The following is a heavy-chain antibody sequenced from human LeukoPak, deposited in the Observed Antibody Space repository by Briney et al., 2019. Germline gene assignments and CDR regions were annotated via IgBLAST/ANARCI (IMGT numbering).Heavy chain of an antibody. V-gene: IGHV3-74*01. CDR3: VRSAFLTTEFYFDY. Sequence: GGSLRLSCVSSGFTFSSYWMHWVRQAPGKGLVWVSRINTDGRTTTYADSVKGRFTISRDNAKNTLYLQMNSLRAEDTAVYYCVRSAFLTTEFYFDYWGQGTLVTVSS. J-gene: IGHJ4*02. D-gene: IGHD4-11*01. CDR1: GFTFSSYW. CDR2: INTDGRTT.